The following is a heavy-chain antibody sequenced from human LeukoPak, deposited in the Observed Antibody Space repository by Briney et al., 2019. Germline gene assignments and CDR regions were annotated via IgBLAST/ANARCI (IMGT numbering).Heavy chain of an antibody. V-gene: IGHV3-74*01. J-gene: IGHJ5*02. CDR3: ARGVGGYRGNNWIDP. CDR2: INSDGSST. CDR1: GFTFRSYW. Sequence: PGGSLRLSCAASGFTFRSYWMHWVRQAPGKGLVWVSRINSDGSSTSYADFVKGRFTISRNNAKNTLYLQMNSLRAEDTAVYYCARGVGGYRGNNWIDPWGQGTPVTVSS. D-gene: IGHD4-23*01.